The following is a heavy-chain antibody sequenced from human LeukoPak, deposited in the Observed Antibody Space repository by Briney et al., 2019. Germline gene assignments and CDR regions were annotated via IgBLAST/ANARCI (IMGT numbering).Heavy chain of an antibody. V-gene: IGHV3-23*01. D-gene: IGHD2-21*02. CDR1: GGSISSYY. Sequence: ETLSLTCTVSGGSISSYYWSWIRQPPGKGLEWVSAISGSGGSTYYADSVKGRFTISRDNSKNTLYLQMNSLRAEDTAVYYCAKDDYCGGDCIPPEYFQHWGQGTLVTVSS. CDR2: ISGSGGST. CDR3: AKDDYCGGDCIPPEYFQH. J-gene: IGHJ1*01.